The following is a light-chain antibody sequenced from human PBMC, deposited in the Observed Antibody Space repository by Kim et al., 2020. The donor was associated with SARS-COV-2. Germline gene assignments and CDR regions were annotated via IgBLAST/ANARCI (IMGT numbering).Light chain of an antibody. V-gene: IGKV1-39*01. CDR3: QQSYSTPPMYT. CDR2: AAS. J-gene: IGKJ2*01. CDR1: QNISSY. Sequence: IGHRVNSTYLASQNISSYLIWYEQKPGKAAKLMIYAASSLQSGGRSRFSGSGSETDFTLTISSLQPEDFTTYYCQQSYSTPPMYTFGQETKVEIK.